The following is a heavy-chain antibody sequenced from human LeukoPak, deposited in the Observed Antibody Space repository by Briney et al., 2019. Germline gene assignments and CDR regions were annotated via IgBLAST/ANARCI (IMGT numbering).Heavy chain of an antibody. CDR3: GRWRESTNWPPGYLQY. CDR1: VFTFTSFG. Sequence: ASVKVSCKASVFTFTSFGFSWVRQSPGQGLEWMRWVSAYNGNTNYAQNLQGRVTITTDASTSTVYMELRSLRSDDTAMYYCGRWRESTNWPPGYLQYWSQGTLVIVSS. D-gene: IGHD7-27*01. J-gene: IGHJ1*01. V-gene: IGHV1-18*01. CDR2: VSAYNGNT.